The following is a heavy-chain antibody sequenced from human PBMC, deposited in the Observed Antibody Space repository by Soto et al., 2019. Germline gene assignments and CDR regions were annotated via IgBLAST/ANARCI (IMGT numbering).Heavy chain of an antibody. CDR3: ARVVPGAEAWFVP. CDR2: ISLYSDGT. V-gene: IGHV1-18*01. CDR1: GYTFSNYG. Sequence: QVQLVQSGGEVKRPGASVKVSCKTSGYTFSNYGITWVRQAPGQPLEWLGWISLYSDGTNYAQKFQGRVSMTTDTSTNTAYMELRSMRSDDTAVYYCARVVPGAEAWFVPWGQGTLVTV. J-gene: IGHJ5*02. D-gene: IGHD2-2*01.